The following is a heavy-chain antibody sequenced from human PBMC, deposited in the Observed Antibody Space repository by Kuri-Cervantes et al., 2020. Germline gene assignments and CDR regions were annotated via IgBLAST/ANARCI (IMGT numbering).Heavy chain of an antibody. D-gene: IGHD3-22*01. CDR3: ARELSDYDSYGWYLDL. V-gene: IGHV3-13*01. J-gene: IGHJ2*01. CDR2: IGAGGDT. Sequence: GESLKISCAASGFTFGNSDMHWVRQATGKGLGWVSAIGAGGDTYYPGSVKGRFTISRDNAKNSLYLQMNSLRAGDTAVYYCARELSDYDSYGWYLDLWGRGTLVTVSS. CDR1: GFTFGNSD.